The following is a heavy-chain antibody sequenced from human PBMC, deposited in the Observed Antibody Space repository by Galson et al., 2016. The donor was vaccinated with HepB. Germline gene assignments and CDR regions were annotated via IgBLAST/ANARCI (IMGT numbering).Heavy chain of an antibody. Sequence: CAISGDSVSNNSAAWNWIRQSPSRGLEWLGRTYYRSKWYNDYAVSVKSRIIIKPDTSKNQFSLQLNSVTPEDTAVYFCASQVGVGVRHFDYWGQGTVVTVSS. CDR2: TYYRSKWYN. V-gene: IGHV6-1*01. D-gene: IGHD1-26*01. CDR3: ASQVGVGVRHFDY. CDR1: GDSVSNNSAA. J-gene: IGHJ4*02.